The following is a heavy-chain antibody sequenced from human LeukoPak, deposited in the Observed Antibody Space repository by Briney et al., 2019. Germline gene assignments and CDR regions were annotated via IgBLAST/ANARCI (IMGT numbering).Heavy chain of an antibody. CDR3: ARESLEVRGSHIYYYGMDV. Sequence: SETLSLTCAVYGGSLSGYYWSWIRQPPGKGLEWIGYIYYSGSTNYNPSLKSRVAISVDTSKNQFSLKLSSVTAADTAVYYCARESLEVRGSHIYYYGMDVWGQGTTVTVSS. CDR2: IYYSGST. V-gene: IGHV4-59*01. CDR1: GGSLSGYY. D-gene: IGHD2-21*01. J-gene: IGHJ6*02.